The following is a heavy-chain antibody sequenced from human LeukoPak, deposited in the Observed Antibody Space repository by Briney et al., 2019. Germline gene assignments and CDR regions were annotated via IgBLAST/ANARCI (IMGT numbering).Heavy chain of an antibody. CDR3: ARGSECSNWYFDL. CDR1: GGSMSSYY. CDR2: IYYSGST. D-gene: IGHD2/OR15-2a*01. Sequence: SETLSLTCTVAGGSMSSYYWSSIRQPPGKGLEWIGYIYYSGSTKYNPSLKSRVTISVDTSKNQFSLKLSSVTAADTAVYYCARGSECSNWYFDLCGWGTLVTVSS. V-gene: IGHV4-59*08. J-gene: IGHJ2*01.